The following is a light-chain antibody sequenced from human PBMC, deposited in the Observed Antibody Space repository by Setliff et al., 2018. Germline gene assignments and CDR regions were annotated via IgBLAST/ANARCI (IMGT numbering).Light chain of an antibody. V-gene: IGLV2-23*02. CDR2: EVT. CDR1: SSDIGTYNL. J-gene: IGLJ1*01. Sequence: QSALAQPASVSGSPGQSIAISCTGSSSDIGTYNLVSWYQQHPGKAPQLLIYEVTRRPSGVSNRFSASKSGNTASLTISGLQAEDEADYYCCSYAGGSAFAFGTGTKGTV. CDR3: CSYAGGSAFA.